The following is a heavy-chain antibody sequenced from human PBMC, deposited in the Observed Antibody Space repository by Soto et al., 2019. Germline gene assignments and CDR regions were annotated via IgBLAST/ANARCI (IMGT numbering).Heavy chain of an antibody. J-gene: IGHJ4*02. D-gene: IGHD2-15*01. Sequence: SETLSLTCTVSGGSITTGGYYWSWIRQLPGKGLEWIGHRYYSESTYYNPSLKSRVSISLDTSKNQFSLKLSFVTAADTAMYYCARTKCSGGSCFSWSLDYWGQGTPVTVSS. CDR1: GGSITTGGYY. V-gene: IGHV4-31*03. CDR3: ARTKCSGGSCFSWSLDY. CDR2: RYYSEST.